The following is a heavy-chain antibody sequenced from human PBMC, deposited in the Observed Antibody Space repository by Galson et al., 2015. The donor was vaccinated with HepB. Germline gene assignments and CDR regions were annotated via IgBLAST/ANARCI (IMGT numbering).Heavy chain of an antibody. Sequence: SLRLSCAASGFTFSNAWMNWVRQAPGKGLEWVGRIKSKTDGGTTDYAAPVKGRFTISRDDSKNTLYLQMNSLKTEDTAVYYCTTRNSGSYPGPGGGVGPVGEDFDYWGQGTLVTVSS. V-gene: IGHV3-15*07. D-gene: IGHD1-26*01. CDR2: IKSKTDGGTT. CDR3: TTRNSGSYPGPGGGVGPVGEDFDY. J-gene: IGHJ4*02. CDR1: GFTFSNAW.